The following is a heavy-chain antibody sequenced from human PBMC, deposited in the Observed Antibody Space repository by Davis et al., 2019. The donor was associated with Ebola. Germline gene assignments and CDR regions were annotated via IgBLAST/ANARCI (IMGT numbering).Heavy chain of an antibody. CDR3: AKDRGYSALTSLDY. CDR2: ISSSSSYI. Sequence: PGGSLRLSCAASGFTFSSYSMNWVRQAPGKGLEWVSSISSSSSYIYYADSVKGRFTISRDNSKNTLYLQMNSLRAEDTAVYYCAKDRGYSALTSLDYWGQGTLVTVSS. CDR1: GFTFSSYS. V-gene: IGHV3-21*04. D-gene: IGHD5-12*01. J-gene: IGHJ4*02.